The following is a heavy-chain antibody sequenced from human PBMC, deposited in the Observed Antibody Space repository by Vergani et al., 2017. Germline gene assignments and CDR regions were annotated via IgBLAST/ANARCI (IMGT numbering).Heavy chain of an antibody. J-gene: IGHJ4*02. CDR1: GFTVSSNY. D-gene: IGHD3-10*01. CDR3: ASDGITMVRRSGY. CDR2: IYSGGST. V-gene: IGHV3-53*01. Sequence: EVQLVESGGGLIQPGGSLRLSCAASGFTVSSNYMSWVRQAPGKGLEWVSVIYSGGSTYYADSVKGRFTISRDNSKNTLYLQMNSLRAEDTALYYCASDGITMVRRSGYWGQGTLVTVSS.